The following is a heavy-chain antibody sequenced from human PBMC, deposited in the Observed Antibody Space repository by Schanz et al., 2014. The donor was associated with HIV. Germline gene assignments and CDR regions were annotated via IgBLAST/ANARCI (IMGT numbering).Heavy chain of an antibody. Sequence: VQLVESGGGLVKPGGSLRLSCAVSGFTFSDYYMSWIRQAPGKGLEWVAFISYDGSNKHYADSVKGRFTISRDNSKNTLYLQMNSLRREDTAVYYCAKVGRIYSTTWIDHWGQGTLVTVSP. CDR3: AKVGRIYSTTWIDH. J-gene: IGHJ4*02. D-gene: IGHD2-2*01. CDR2: ISYDGSNK. V-gene: IGHV3-30*18. CDR1: GFTFSDYY.